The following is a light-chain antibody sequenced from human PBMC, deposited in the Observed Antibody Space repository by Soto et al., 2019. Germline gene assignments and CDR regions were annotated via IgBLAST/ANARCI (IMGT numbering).Light chain of an antibody. CDR1: QSVHNNY. CDR3: HLYNRSPYN. Sequence: ELVLTQSPATLSLSPGERATLSCRASQSVHNNYLAWYQQKPGQAPRLLIYGASTRATGISDRFSGSGSGTDFTLTISGLEPEDVGVFYCHLYNRSPYNFGQGTKLEIK. J-gene: IGKJ2*01. CDR2: GAS. V-gene: IGKV3-20*01.